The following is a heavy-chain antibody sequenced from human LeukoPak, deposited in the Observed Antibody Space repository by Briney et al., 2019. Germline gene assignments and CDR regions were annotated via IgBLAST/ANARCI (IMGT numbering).Heavy chain of an antibody. V-gene: IGHV3-30*02. D-gene: IGHD3/OR15-3a*01. Sequence: GGSLRLSCAASGFIFSSYAMHWVRQTPGKGLECVAFISSDRRNTFHADSVKGRFTISRDNSKNTLYLQMNTLTTEDTSVYYCAKETLPLGLGFDYWGQGTLVTVSS. CDR3: AKETLPLGLGFDY. CDR2: ISSDRRNT. J-gene: IGHJ4*02. CDR1: GFIFSSYA.